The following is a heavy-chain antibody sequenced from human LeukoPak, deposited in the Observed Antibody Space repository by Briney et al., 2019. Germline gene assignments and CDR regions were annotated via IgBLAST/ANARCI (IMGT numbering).Heavy chain of an antibody. J-gene: IGHJ3*02. CDR1: GGSISSYY. V-gene: IGHV4-59*01. CDR2: IYYSGST. Sequence: SETLSLTCTVSGGSISSYYWSWIRQPPGKGLEWIGYIYYSGSTNYSPSLKSRVTISVDTSKNQFSLKLSSVTAADTAVYYCARGRGVRGVIYYAFDIWGQGTMVTVSS. D-gene: IGHD3-10*01. CDR3: ARGRGVRGVIYYAFDI.